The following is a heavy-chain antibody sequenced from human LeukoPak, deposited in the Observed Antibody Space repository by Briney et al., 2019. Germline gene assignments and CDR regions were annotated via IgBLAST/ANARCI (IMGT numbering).Heavy chain of an antibody. D-gene: IGHD2-2*01. Sequence: KAGRSLRLSCAPSGFTFSSYSMNWVRQAPGEGLEWVSSISSSGSFIYYAASVKGRFTISRDNDRNSLFLQMNSLRAEDTAVYYCARDLRYCSSASCSENGAFDIWGQGTMVTVSS. CDR2: ISSSGSFI. CDR3: ARDLRYCSSASCSENGAFDI. V-gene: IGHV3-21*01. J-gene: IGHJ3*02. CDR1: GFTFSSYS.